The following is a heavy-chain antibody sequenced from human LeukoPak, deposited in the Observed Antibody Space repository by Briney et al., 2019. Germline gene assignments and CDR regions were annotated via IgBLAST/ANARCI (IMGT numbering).Heavy chain of an antibody. V-gene: IGHV3-23*01. J-gene: IGHJ5*02. Sequence: PGGSLRLSCAASGFTFSSYAMSWVRQAPGKGLEWVSAISGSGGSTYYADSVKGRFTISRDNSKNTLYLQMNSLRAEDTAVYYCARDSRIAVAATTGGWFDHWGQGTLVTVSS. CDR2: ISGSGGST. CDR1: GFTFSSYA. D-gene: IGHD6-19*01. CDR3: ARDSRIAVAATTGGWFDH.